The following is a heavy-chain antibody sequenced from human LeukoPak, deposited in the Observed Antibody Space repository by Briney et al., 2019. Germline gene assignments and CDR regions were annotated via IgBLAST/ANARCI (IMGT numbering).Heavy chain of an antibody. Sequence: QTGGSLRLSCAASGFTFSSYWIHWVRQAPGKGLVWVSRINSDGSSTSYADSVKGRFTISRDNAKNTLYLQMNSLRAEDTAVYYCAREGSSNYYYGMDVWGKGTTVTVSS. D-gene: IGHD3-10*01. CDR3: AREGSSNYYYGMDV. CDR2: INSDGSST. CDR1: GFTFSSYW. J-gene: IGHJ6*04. V-gene: IGHV3-74*01.